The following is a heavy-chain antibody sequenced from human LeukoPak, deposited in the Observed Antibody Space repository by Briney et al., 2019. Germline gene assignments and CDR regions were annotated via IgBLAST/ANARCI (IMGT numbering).Heavy chain of an antibody. CDR2: IPYDGSNT. Sequence: GGSLRLSCAASGFSFSSYGMHWVRQAPGKGLEWVAVIPYDGSNTYYADSVKGRFTISRDNSKNTLYLQMNSLRAEDSAVYYCAKNTKPTLVTPDFWGQGTLVTVSS. V-gene: IGHV3-30*18. J-gene: IGHJ4*02. CDR3: AKNTKPTLVTPDF. D-gene: IGHD4-23*01. CDR1: GFSFSSYG.